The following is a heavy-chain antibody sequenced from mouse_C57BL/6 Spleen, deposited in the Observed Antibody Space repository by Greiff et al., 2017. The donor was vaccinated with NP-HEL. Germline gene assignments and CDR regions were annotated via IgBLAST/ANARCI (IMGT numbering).Heavy chain of an antibody. CDR3: ARSLTGSLFAY. Sequence: DVKLQESGGGLVQPGGSLSLSCAASGFTFTDYYMSWVRQPPGKALEWLGFIRNKANGYTTEYSASVKGRFTISRANSQSILYLQMNALRAEDSATYYCARSLTGSLFAYWGQGTLVTVSA. J-gene: IGHJ3*01. CDR1: GFTFTDYY. V-gene: IGHV7-3*01. D-gene: IGHD4-1*01. CDR2: IRNKANGYTT.